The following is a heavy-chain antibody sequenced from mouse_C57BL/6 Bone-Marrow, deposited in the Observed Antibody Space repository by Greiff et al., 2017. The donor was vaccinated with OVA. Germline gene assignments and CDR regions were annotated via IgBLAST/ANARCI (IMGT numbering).Heavy chain of an antibody. D-gene: IGHD1-1*01. Sequence: QVQLKPSGAELARPGASVKLSCQASGYTFTSYGISWVKQRTGQGLEWIGEIYPRSGNTYYNEKFKGKATLTADKSSSTAYMELRSLTSEDSAVYFCARNHYYYGSSYFDYWGQGTTLTVSS. V-gene: IGHV1-81*01. CDR3: ARNHYYYGSSYFDY. CDR1: GYTFTSYG. CDR2: IYPRSGNT. J-gene: IGHJ2*01.